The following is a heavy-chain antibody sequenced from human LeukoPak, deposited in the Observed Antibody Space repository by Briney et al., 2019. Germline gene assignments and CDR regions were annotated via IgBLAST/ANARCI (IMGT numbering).Heavy chain of an antibody. D-gene: IGHD4-23*01. CDR1: GYTFTSYY. CDR3: ARTYGGNSVFGEPFDY. J-gene: IGHJ4*02. V-gene: IGHV1-46*01. CDR2: INPSGGST. Sequence: GASVKVSCNASGYTFTSYYMHWVRQAPGQGLEWMGIINPSGGSTSYAQKFQGRVTMTRDMSTSTVYMELSSLRSEDTAVYYCARTYGGNSVFGEPFDYWGQGTLVTVSS.